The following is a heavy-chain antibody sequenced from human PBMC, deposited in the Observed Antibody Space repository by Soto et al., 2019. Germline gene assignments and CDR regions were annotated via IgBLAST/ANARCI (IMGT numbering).Heavy chain of an antibody. V-gene: IGHV3-11*01. CDR3: ARDLLWFGELSSGNWFDP. D-gene: IGHD3-10*01. J-gene: IGHJ5*02. Sequence: GGSLRLSCAASGFTFSDYYMSWIRQAPGKGLEWVSYISSSGSTIYYADSVKGRFTISRDNAKNSLYLQMNSLRAEDTAVYYCARDLLWFGELSSGNWFDPWGQGTLVTVSS. CDR1: GFTFSDYY. CDR2: ISSSGSTI.